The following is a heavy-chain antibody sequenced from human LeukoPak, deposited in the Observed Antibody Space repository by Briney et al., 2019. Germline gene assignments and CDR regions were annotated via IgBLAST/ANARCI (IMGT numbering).Heavy chain of an antibody. CDR1: GFTFSTCG. J-gene: IGHJ4*02. D-gene: IGHD2-21*01. Sequence: GGSLRLSCAASGFTFSTCGMHWVRQAPGKGLEWVAVIPYDGSNKYYADSLQGRFTISRDNSMNTLYLQMSSLRAEDTAIYYCAKDICGGNCYPHGGYWGQGTLVTVSS. CDR2: IPYDGSNK. V-gene: IGHV3-30*02. CDR3: AKDICGGNCYPHGGY.